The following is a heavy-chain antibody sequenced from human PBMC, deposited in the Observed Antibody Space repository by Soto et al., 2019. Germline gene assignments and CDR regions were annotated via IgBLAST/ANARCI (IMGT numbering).Heavy chain of an antibody. D-gene: IGHD3-10*02. J-gene: IGHJ3*01. V-gene: IGHV4-34*12. CDR3: ARSPLSYDYVRQTWREVGDSFDV. CDR2: LIHGGST. CDR1: NSSLGAFH. Sequence: LSLTCAIYNSSLGAFHWTWIRQPPGKGLEWIGELIHGGSTNYNPSLKSRVTFSLDTSKSQFSLHVMSVTAADTAVYYCARSPLSYDYVRQTWREVGDSFDVWGRGTSVTVSS.